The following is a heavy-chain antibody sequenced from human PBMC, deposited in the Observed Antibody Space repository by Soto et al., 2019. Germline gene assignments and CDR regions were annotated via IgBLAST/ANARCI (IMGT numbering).Heavy chain of an antibody. CDR1: GFSFTDYS. J-gene: IGHJ4*02. CDR2: LTGIGTT. Sequence: EVQLLESGGDLVQPGGSLRLSCVASGFSFTDYSMTWVRQAPGRGLEWVSPLTGIGTTFYADSVKGRFTISRDNSKNTLSLQMHRLRTEDTALYYCAKRATTVPTPGNYFDFWGQGTLVTVSS. V-gene: IGHV3-23*01. CDR3: AKRATTVPTPGNYFDF. D-gene: IGHD2-15*01.